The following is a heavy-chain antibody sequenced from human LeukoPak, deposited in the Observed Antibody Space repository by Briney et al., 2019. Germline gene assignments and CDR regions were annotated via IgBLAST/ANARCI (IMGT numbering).Heavy chain of an antibody. D-gene: IGHD2-8*01. V-gene: IGHV3-15*07. Sequence: PGGSLRLSCAASGFTFSNAWMNWVRQAPGKGLEWVGRIKSKTDGGTTDYAAPVKGRFTISRDDSKNTLYLQMNSLKTEDTAVYYCTTDIVLMVYIPDFDYWGQGTLVTVSS. CDR2: IKSKTDGGTT. CDR3: TTDIVLMVYIPDFDY. J-gene: IGHJ4*02. CDR1: GFTFSNAW.